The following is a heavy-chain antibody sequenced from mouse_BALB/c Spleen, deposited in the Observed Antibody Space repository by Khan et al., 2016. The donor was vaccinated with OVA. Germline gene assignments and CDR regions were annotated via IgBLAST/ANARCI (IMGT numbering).Heavy chain of an antibody. J-gene: IGHJ3*01. CDR2: INPSNGYT. V-gene: IGHV1-4*01. D-gene: IGHD2-14*01. Sequence: QVQLKPSGAELARPGASVKMSCQASGYTFTSYTIHWIKKRPGQGLEWIGYINPSNGYTNYNQKFKDKATLTTAKSSTTAYLQLSSLTSDDSAVYNCGRDGAYHRNDGWFAYWGQGTLVTVSA. CDR1: GYTFTSYT. CDR3: GRDGAYHRNDGWFAY.